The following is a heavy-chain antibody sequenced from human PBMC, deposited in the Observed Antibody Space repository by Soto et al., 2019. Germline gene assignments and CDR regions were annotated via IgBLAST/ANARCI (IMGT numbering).Heavy chain of an antibody. V-gene: IGHV3-33*01. Sequence: PGGSLRLSCAASGFTFSSYGMHWVRQAPGKGLEWVAVIWYDVRNTYYADSVKGRFTISRDNSKNTLYLQMNSLRAEDTAVYYCARTAYYYDSSGYYFDCWGQGTLVTVSS. J-gene: IGHJ4*02. CDR1: GFTFSSYG. D-gene: IGHD3-22*01. CDR3: ARTAYYYDSSGYYFDC. CDR2: IWYDVRNT.